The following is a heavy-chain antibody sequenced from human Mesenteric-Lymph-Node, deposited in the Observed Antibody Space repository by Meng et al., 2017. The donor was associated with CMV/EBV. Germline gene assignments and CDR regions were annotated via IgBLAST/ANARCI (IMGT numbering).Heavy chain of an antibody. CDR3: ARWSQNWFDP. Sequence: VSCKASGYTFTSYAMNWVRQAPGQGLEWMGWINTNTGNPTYAQGFTGRFVFSLDTSVSTAYLQISSLRPEDTAIYYCARWSQNWFDPWGQGTLVTVSS. CDR2: INTNTGNP. V-gene: IGHV7-4-1*02. CDR1: GYTFTSYA. J-gene: IGHJ5*02.